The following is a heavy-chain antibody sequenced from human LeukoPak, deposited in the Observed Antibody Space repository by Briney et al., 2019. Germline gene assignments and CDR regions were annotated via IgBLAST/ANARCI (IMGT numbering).Heavy chain of an antibody. CDR1: GGSISSGSYY. CDR3: ARGRHPYYYYYMDV. Sequence: TLSLTCTVSGGSISSGSYYWSWIRQPAGKRLEWIGHIYRSGSTNYNPSLKSRVTISVDTSKNQFSLKLSSVTAADTAVYYCARGRHPYYYYYMDVWGKGTTVTVSS. V-gene: IGHV4-61*09. CDR2: IYRSGST. J-gene: IGHJ6*03.